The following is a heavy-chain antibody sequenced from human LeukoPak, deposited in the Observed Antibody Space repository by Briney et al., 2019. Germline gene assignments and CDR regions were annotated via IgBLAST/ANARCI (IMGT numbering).Heavy chain of an antibody. CDR2: IYYSGST. J-gene: IGHJ4*02. CDR3: ARGHYGDYDFDY. CDR1: GGSISSGDYY. D-gene: IGHD4-17*01. Sequence: SETLSLTCTVSGGSISSGDYYWSWTRQPPGKGLEWIGYIYYSGSTYYNPSLKSRVTISVDTSKNQFSLKLSSVTAADTAVYYCARGHYGDYDFDYWGQGTLVTVSS. V-gene: IGHV4-30-4*01.